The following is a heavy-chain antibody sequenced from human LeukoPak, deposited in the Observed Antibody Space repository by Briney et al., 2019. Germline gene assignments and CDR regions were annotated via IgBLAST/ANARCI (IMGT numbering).Heavy chain of an antibody. V-gene: IGHV3-33*01. CDR1: GFTFSSYC. D-gene: IGHD6-19*01. Sequence: AGSLRLSCAASGFTFSSYCMHWVRQAPGKGLEWVAVICYDGSNKYYADSVNGRFTISRDNTKNTPYLQMNSLRAEDTAVYYCATDQVAVAGPGYFQHWGQGTLVTVSS. CDR2: ICYDGSNK. CDR3: ATDQVAVAGPGYFQH. J-gene: IGHJ1*01.